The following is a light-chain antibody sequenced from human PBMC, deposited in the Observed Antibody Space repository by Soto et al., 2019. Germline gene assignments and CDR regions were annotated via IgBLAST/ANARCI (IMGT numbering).Light chain of an antibody. CDR2: AAS. CDR1: QGISSY. V-gene: IGKV1-8*01. Sequence: AIRMTQSPSSLSASTGDRVTITCRASQGISSYLAWYQQKPGKAPKLLIYAASTLQSGVPSRFSGSGSGTDFTLTISCLQSEDFATYYCQQYYSYPFTSGPGTKVDIK. CDR3: QQYYSYPFT. J-gene: IGKJ3*01.